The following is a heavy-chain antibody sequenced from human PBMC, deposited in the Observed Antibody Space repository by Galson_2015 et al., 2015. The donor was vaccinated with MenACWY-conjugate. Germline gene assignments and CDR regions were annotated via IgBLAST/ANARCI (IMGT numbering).Heavy chain of an antibody. CDR2: ISANNGVT. J-gene: IGHJ1*01. CDR3: ASWVPSLSLLES. Sequence: SVKVSCKASGYTFTSYGISWVRQAPGQGLEWMGWISANNGVTNYAQKLQGRVSMTTDTSTNSAYVELRSLTSDDTALYYCASWVPSLSLLESWGRGTLVTVSS. V-gene: IGHV1-18*01. D-gene: IGHD6-6*01. CDR1: GYTFTSYG.